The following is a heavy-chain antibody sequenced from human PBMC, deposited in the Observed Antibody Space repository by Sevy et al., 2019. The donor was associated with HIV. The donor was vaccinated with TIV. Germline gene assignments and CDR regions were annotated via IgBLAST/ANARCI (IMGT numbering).Heavy chain of an antibody. V-gene: IGHV4-59*01. CDR3: ARLRWDVVDAPGATPGCYFDS. D-gene: IGHD2-2*02. J-gene: IGHJ4*02. CDR1: GDSINNYY. Sequence: SETLSLTCSVSGDSINNYYWSWIRQPPGKGLEWIGYTSYSGTTNYSPAFKSRGDISVDTSMHHFSLNINFVTAADAAVYYCARLRWDVVDAPGATPGCYFDSWGQGILVTVSS. CDR2: TSYSGTT.